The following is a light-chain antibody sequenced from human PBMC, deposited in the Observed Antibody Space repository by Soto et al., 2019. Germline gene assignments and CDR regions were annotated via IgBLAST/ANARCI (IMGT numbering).Light chain of an antibody. Sequence: ETVLTQSPGTLSLSPGERATLSCRASQTIRSNYLAWYRQTPGQAPRLLISGAYNRASGIADRFRGSGSGTDFTLIISRLEPEDFAMYYCQQYGSSPFTFGQGTKVEIK. V-gene: IGKV3-20*01. J-gene: IGKJ1*01. CDR1: QTIRSNY. CDR2: GAY. CDR3: QQYGSSPFT.